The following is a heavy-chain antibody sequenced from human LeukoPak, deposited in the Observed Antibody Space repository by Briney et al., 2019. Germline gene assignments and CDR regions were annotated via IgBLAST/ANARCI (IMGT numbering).Heavy chain of an antibody. CDR2: ITNNGGTT. V-gene: IGHV3-43*02. Sequence: QAGGSLRLSCVASGFSFHDYAMHWVRQPPGKGLEWVSLITNNGGTTDYADSVKGRFTISRDNSKDSLYLQMNSLRTEDTAVYYCAKVSGMATQWGNFDYWGQGTLVTVSS. CDR1: GFSFHDYA. CDR3: AKVSGMATQWGNFDY. D-gene: IGHD3-16*01. J-gene: IGHJ4*02.